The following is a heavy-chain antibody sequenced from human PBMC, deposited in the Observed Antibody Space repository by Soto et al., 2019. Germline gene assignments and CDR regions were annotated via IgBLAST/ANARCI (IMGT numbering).Heavy chain of an antibody. CDR2: FQMSGTT. CDR3: AKDRSTMRWFDP. Sequence: PSETLSLTGALYGASVRSYHWIWIRQAAGKGLELIGRFQMSGTTNYNPSLKTRVTMSLDTSKNEVSLRMTSVTAADTAVYFCAKDRSTMRWFDPWGQGILVTV. CDR1: GASVRSYH. J-gene: IGHJ5*02. D-gene: IGHD1-1*01. V-gene: IGHV4-59*10.